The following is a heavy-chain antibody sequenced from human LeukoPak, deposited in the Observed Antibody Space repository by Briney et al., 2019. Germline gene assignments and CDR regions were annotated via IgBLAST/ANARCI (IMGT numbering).Heavy chain of an antibody. J-gene: IGHJ4*02. CDR1: GGSISSSSSY. V-gene: IGHV4-39*07. D-gene: IGHD3-22*01. CDR3: AREHLRYYYDSKGNYFDY. Sequence: SETLSLTCTVSGGSISSSSSYWGWIRQPPGRGLAWLGSIYYSGSTYYNPSLKSQVTISVDTSKNQFSLKLSSVTAADTAVYYCAREHLRYYYDSKGNYFDYWGQGTLVTVSS. CDR2: IYYSGST.